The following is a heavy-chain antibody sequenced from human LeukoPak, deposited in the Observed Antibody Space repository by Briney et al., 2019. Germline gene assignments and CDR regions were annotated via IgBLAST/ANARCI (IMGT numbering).Heavy chain of an antibody. Sequence: GGSLRLSCAASGITVSSNYMSWVRQAPGKGLEWVSVIYGGGSTYYADSVKGRFTISRDNSKNTLYLQMNSLRAEVTAVYYCARDHRMATSTGHYYYAMDVWGQGTTVTVSS. CDR2: IYGGGST. CDR1: GITVSSNY. J-gene: IGHJ6*02. V-gene: IGHV3-66*01. CDR3: ARDHRMATSTGHYYYAMDV. D-gene: IGHD5-24*01.